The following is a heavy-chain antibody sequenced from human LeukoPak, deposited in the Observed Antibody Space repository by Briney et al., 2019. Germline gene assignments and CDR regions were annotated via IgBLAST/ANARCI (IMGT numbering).Heavy chain of an antibody. J-gene: IGHJ4*02. D-gene: IGHD3-10*01. Sequence: GGSLRLSCAASGFTFSSYGMHWVRQAPGKGLEWVTFIRYDGNNKYYADSVKGRFTISRDGSKNTLFLQMNSLRAEDTAVYYCASDPLLYGSGSYYSDYWGQGTLVTVSS. CDR3: ASDPLLYGSGSYYSDY. CDR2: IRYDGNNK. V-gene: IGHV3-30*02. CDR1: GFTFSSYG.